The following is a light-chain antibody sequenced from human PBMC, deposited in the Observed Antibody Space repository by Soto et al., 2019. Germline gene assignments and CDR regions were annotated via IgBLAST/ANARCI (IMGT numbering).Light chain of an antibody. J-gene: IGKJ4*01. Sequence: IQMTQSPSSLSASVGERVTITCRASQRIRTDLNWYQQRPGKAPKLLIYVACTLQTGVPSRFSGSSSGTDFNLTITSLQPEDFALYYCQQSYKNPHTFGGGTRVEIK. V-gene: IGKV1-39*01. CDR2: VAC. CDR3: QQSYKNPHT. CDR1: QRIRTD.